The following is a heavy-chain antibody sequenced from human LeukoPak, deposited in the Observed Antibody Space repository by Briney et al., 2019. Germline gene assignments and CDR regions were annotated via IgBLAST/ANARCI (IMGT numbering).Heavy chain of an antibody. J-gene: IGHJ5*02. D-gene: IGHD3-16*02. Sequence: ASVKVSCKASGYTFTSYGISWVRQAPGQGLEWMGWISAYNGNTNYAQKLQGRVTMTTDTSTSTAYMELRSLRSDDTAVYYCARDNSVGDIAWWFDPWGQGTLVTVSS. CDR3: ARDNSVGDIAWWFDP. CDR2: ISAYNGNT. CDR1: GYTFTSYG. V-gene: IGHV1-18*01.